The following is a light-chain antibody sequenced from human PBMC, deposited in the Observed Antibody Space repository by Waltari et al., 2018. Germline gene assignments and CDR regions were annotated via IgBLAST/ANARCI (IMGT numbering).Light chain of an antibody. CDR3: SSYTNSSTYV. V-gene: IGLV2-14*01. Sequence: QSALTQPPSVSGSPGQSITISCTGTNRDVGGYNYVSWYQQRPGKAPQLLRSEVTNRPSGVYNRFSGSKSDNTASLTISGLLAEDEADYYCSSYTNSSTYVFGTGTKVTVL. CDR2: EVT. J-gene: IGLJ1*01. CDR1: NRDVGGYNY.